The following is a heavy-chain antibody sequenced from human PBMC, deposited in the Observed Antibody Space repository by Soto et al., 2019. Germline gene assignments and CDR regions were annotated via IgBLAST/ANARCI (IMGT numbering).Heavy chain of an antibody. D-gene: IGHD4-17*01. Sequence: EVRLVESGGGLVQPGGSLRLSCAASGVTVGNNYMSWVRQAPGKGLEWVSVTYSGGDTRYADCVKCRFIMSRDSTKKTVYLQMKSLSAEETAVYFCARNVPVTDLGYWGEGSLVTVSS. CDR3: ARNVPVTDLGY. J-gene: IGHJ4*02. V-gene: IGHV3-66*01. CDR1: GVTVGNNY. CDR2: TYSGGDT.